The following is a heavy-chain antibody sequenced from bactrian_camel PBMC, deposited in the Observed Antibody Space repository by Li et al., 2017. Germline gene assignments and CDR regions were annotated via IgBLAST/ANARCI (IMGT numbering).Heavy chain of an antibody. Sequence: HVQLVESGGGSVQTGGSLRLSCAVSGGNFDNLCMARFRQAPGKQREGVARLWGGGSNPYYTSAARGRATISRDNTKKTLYLDINSLKLDDTAMYFCAASEGYCYSRASLLNSHYTYWGQGTQVTVS. CDR1: GGNFDNLC. CDR3: AASEGYCYSRASLLNSHYTY. V-gene: IGHV3S63*01. J-gene: IGHJ4*01. D-gene: IGHD2*01. CDR2: LWGGGSNP.